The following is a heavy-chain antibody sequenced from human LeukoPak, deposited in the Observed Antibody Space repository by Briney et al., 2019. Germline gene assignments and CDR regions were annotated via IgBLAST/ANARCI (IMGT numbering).Heavy chain of an antibody. V-gene: IGHV4-61*02. Sequence: SETLSLTCTVSGDSISSGSYYWSWIRQPAGKGLEWIGRIYGSGRTNYNLSLKSRVTIAVDTSKNQFSLKLSSVTAADTAVYYCARDTIGYSSSWDYYYYMDVWGKGTTVTISS. CDR2: IYGSGRT. CDR1: GDSISSGSYY. D-gene: IGHD6-13*01. CDR3: ARDTIGYSSSWDYYYYMDV. J-gene: IGHJ6*03.